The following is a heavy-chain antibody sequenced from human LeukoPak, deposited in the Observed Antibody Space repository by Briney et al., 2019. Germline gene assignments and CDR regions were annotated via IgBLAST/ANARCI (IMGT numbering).Heavy chain of an antibody. D-gene: IGHD7-27*01. CDR1: GYTFTSYW. V-gene: IGHV5-51*01. CDR3: ARLQLQDWGGSGY. CDR2: IYPGDSDT. J-gene: IGHJ4*02. Sequence: GASLKISCQGSGYTFTSYWIGWARQLPGKGLEWMGIIYPGDSDTRDSPSFQGQVTISADRSITTDYLQWRSLKASDAAMYFCARLQLQDWGGSGYWGQGTLVTVSS.